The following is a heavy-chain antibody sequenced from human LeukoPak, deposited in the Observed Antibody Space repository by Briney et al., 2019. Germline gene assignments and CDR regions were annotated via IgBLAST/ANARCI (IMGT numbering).Heavy chain of an antibody. J-gene: IGHJ4*02. CDR1: GGSISSSSYY. CDR3: ARVYDSSGYYPYCFDY. V-gene: IGHV4-39*07. Sequence: ASETLSLTCTVSGGSISSSSYYWGWIRQPPGKGLEWIGSIYYSGSTYYNPSLKSRVTISVDTSKNQFSLKLSSVTAADTAVYYCARVYDSSGYYPYCFDYWGQGTLVTVSS. D-gene: IGHD3-22*01. CDR2: IYYSGST.